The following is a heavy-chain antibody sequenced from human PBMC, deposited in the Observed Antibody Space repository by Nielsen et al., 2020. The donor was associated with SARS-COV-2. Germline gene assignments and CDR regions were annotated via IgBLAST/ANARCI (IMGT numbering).Heavy chain of an antibody. Sequence: WIRQPPGKGLEWIGEINHSGSTNYNPSFKSRVTISVDTSKNQFSLKLSSVTAADTAVYYCCIAAFWGQGTMVTVSS. V-gene: IGHV4-34*01. CDR2: INHSGST. CDR3: CIAAF. J-gene: IGHJ3*01. D-gene: IGHD6-13*01.